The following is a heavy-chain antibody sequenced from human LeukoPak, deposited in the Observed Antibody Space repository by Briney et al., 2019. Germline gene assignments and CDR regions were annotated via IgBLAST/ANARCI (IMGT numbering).Heavy chain of an antibody. CDR3: ARETIDITIIEVVRMGDAFDI. V-gene: IGHV4-38-2*02. CDR2: IFHSGSP. J-gene: IGHJ3*02. D-gene: IGHD3-22*01. Sequence: PSETLSLTYTVSDYSISRDDYYWGWIRQPPGKGLEWIGSIFHSGSPYYNPSLKSRDTISVDTSKNQFSLRLSSVTAADTAVYYCARETIDITIIEVVRMGDAFDIWGQGTMVTVSS. CDR1: DYSISRDDYY.